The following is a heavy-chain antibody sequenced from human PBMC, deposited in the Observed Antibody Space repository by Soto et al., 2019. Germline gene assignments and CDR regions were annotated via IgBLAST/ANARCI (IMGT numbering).Heavy chain of an antibody. D-gene: IGHD2-21*01. CDR1: GGSFSDYY. V-gene: IGHV4-34*01. J-gene: IGHJ3*02. Sequence: SETLSLTCAVYGGSFSDYYWSWIRQPPGKGLEWIGEINHSGSTNYNPSLKSRVTISVDTSKNQFSLKLSSVTAADTAVYYCVMIAHALAIWGQGRMVTVSS. CDR3: VMIAHALAI. CDR2: INHSGST.